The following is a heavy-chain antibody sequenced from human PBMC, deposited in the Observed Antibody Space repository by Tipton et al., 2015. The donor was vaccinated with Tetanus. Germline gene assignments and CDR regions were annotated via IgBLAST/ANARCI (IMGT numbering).Heavy chain of an antibody. V-gene: IGHV4-31*03. CDR3: AGDQGGGRVVRLNWFDP. J-gene: IGHJ5*02. Sequence: LVQPSETLSLTCTVSGASVRAGDYSWNWVRQYPGKGLERIGYIYYSGDTYINPSLKSRVIMSVDTSKNQFFLNVTSVTAADAAGYFWAGDQGGGRVVRLNWFDPWGQGTLVTVSS. CDR2: IYYSGDT. CDR1: GASVRAGDYS. D-gene: IGHD6-6*01.